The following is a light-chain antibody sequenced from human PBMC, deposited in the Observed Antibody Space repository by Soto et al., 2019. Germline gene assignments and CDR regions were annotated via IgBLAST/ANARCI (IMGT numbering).Light chain of an antibody. J-gene: IGKJ1*01. Sequence: EIVFTQAPGTLSLSPGESGALSCRASRMVSLIYLAWYQQKPGQAPRLLIYGASARATGIPHRFSRSGSGTDFTLTLSPLEPPDVAVYYRQHYGSFWTFGQGTKV. CDR1: RMVSLIY. CDR2: GAS. V-gene: IGKV3-20*01. CDR3: QHYGSFWT.